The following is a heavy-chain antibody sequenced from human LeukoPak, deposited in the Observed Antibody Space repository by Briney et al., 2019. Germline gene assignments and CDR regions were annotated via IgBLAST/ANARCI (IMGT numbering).Heavy chain of an antibody. V-gene: IGHV1-2*02. D-gene: IGHD1-1*01. J-gene: IGHJ6*03. CDR3: AVAHWNYYHYYMDV. CDR1: GYTFTGYY. CDR2: INPNSGGT. Sequence: ASVKVSCKASGYTFTGYYMHWVRQAPGQGLEWMGWINPNSGGTNYAQKLQGRVTMTRDTSISTAYMELSRLRSGDTAVYYCAVAHWNYYHYYMDVWGKGTTVTVSS.